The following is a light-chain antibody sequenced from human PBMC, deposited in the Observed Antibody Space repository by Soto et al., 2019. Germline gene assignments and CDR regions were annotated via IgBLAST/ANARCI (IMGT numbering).Light chain of an antibody. J-gene: IGLJ2*01. Sequence: QAVVTQPPSVSGTPGQRVTISCSGSSSNIGSNTVIWYLQLPGTAPKLLIHSDNQRPSGVPDRFSGSKSGTSASLAITGLQSEDGADYYCSAWDDSLSGVVFGGGTQLTVL. V-gene: IGLV1-44*01. CDR1: SSNIGSNT. CDR2: SDN. CDR3: SAWDDSLSGVV.